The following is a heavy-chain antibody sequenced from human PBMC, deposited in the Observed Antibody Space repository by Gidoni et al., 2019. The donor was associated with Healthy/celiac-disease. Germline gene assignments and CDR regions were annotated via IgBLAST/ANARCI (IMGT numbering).Heavy chain of an antibody. J-gene: IGHJ4*02. CDR3: ATGYASDY. V-gene: IGHV4-34*01. CDR2: TNHSGST. CDR1: GGSFSGYY. D-gene: IGHD5-12*01. Sequence: QVQLQQWGAGLLKPSETLSLTCAVYGGSFSGYYWSWIRQPPGKGLEWIGETNHSGSTNYNPSLKSRVTISVDTSKNQFSLKLSSVTAADTAVYYCATGYASDYWGQGTLVTVSS.